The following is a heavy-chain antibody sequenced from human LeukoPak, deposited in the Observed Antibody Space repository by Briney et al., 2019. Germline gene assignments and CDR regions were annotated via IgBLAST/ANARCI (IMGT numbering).Heavy chain of an antibody. Sequence: SGPTLVNPTQTLTLTCSFSGFSLRTGGVSVAWIRQPPGEALEWLALIYSDDDKRYSPPLKSRLTITKDTSRNQVVLTMTNMDPVDTATYYCAHLPSVRGAPRRWFDSWGQGIRVTVSS. CDR3: AHLPSVRGAPRRWFDS. V-gene: IGHV2-5*02. D-gene: IGHD3-10*01. J-gene: IGHJ5*01. CDR1: GFSLRTGGVS. CDR2: IYSDDDK.